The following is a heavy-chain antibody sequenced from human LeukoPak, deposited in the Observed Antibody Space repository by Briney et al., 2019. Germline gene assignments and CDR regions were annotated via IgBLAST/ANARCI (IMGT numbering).Heavy chain of an antibody. J-gene: IGHJ4*02. V-gene: IGHV3-23*01. CDR1: GFTFSSYA. D-gene: IGHD2-2*01. CDR3: AKDRVRYCSSTSCEYFDY. Sequence: GGSLRLSCAASGFTFSSYAMSWVRQAPGKGLEWVSGIRGSGGSTYYADSVKGRFTISRDNSKNTLYLQMNSLRAEDTAVYYCAKDRVRYCSSTSCEYFDYWGQGTLVTVSS. CDR2: IRGSGGST.